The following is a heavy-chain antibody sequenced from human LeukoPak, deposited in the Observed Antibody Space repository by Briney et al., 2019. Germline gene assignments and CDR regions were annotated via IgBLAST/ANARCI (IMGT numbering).Heavy chain of an antibody. CDR3: ARDGVSSGWTRSDY. D-gene: IGHD6-19*01. CDR2: IYHSGST. J-gene: IGHJ4*02. V-gene: IGHV4-30-2*01. CDR1: GGSISNGGYY. Sequence: PSQTLSLTCTVSGGSISNGGYYWSWIRRPPGKGLEWIGYIYHSGSTYYNPSLKGRVTISVDRSKNQFSLKLSSVTAADTAVYYCARDGVSSGWTRSDYWGQGTLVTVSS.